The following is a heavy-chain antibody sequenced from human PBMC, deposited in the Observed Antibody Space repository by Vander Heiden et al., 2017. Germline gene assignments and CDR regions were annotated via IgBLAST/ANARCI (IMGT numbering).Heavy chain of an antibody. V-gene: IGHV3-21*01. J-gene: IGHJ6*02. CDR2: ISSSSSYI. CDR1: GFTFSSYS. CDR3: ARDSIVVVPAATYYYYGMDV. D-gene: IGHD2-2*01. Sequence: EVQLVESGGGLVKPGGSLRLSCAASGFTFSSYSMNWVRQAPGKGLEWVPSISSSSSYIYYADSVKGRFTISRDNAKNSLYLQMNSLRAEDTAVYYCARDSIVVVPAATYYYYGMDVWGQGTTVTVSS.